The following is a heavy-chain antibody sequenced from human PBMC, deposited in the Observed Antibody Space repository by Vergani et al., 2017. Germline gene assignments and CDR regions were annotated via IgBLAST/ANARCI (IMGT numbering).Heavy chain of an antibody. CDR2: IKQDGSEK. CDR1: GFTFSSYL. CDR3: AKAERRMYYFDY. J-gene: IGHJ4*02. Sequence: EVQLVESGGGLVQPGGSLRLSCAASGFTFSSYLMSWVRQAPGKGLEWVANIKQDGSEKYYVDSVKGRFTISRDNAKNSLYLQMNSLRAEDTAVYYCAKAERRMYYFDYWGQGTLVTVSS. V-gene: IGHV3-7*03.